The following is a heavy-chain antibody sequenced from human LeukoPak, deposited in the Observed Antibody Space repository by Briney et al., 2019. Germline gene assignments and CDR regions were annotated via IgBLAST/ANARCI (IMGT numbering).Heavy chain of an antibody. CDR2: IYYSGST. CDR1: GGSISSNY. V-gene: IGHV4-59*08. J-gene: IGHJ4*02. CDR3: ARHRGSIYYFDY. D-gene: IGHD3-3*02. Sequence: SETLSLTCTVSGGSISSNYWSWIRQHPGKGLEWIGYIYYSGSTNYNPSLKSRVTISVDTSKNQFSLKLSSVTAADTAVYYCARHRGSIYYFDYWGQGTLVTVSS.